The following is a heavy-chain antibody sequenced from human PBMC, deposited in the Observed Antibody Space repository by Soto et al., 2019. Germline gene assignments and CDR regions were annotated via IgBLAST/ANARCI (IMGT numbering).Heavy chain of an antibody. CDR1: GDSMTYSY. V-gene: IGHV4-59*12. J-gene: IGHJ5*02. CDR3: AGGPRGVPNWFDP. D-gene: IGHD2-2*01. CDR2: IYYSGNT. Sequence: SETLSLTCTVSGDSMTYSYWSWIRLLPGKGLEWVGYIYYSGNTNYNPSLRSRVTMSVDRSKNQFSLRLTSVTAADTAVYYCAGGPRGVPNWFDPLGPGNPGHRLL.